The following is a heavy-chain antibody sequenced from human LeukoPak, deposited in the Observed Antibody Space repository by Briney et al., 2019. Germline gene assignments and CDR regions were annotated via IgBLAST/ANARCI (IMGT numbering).Heavy chain of an antibody. CDR1: GFTFSSYA. Sequence: TGGSLRLSCAASGFTFSSYAMSWVRQAPGKGLEWVSAISGSGGSTYYADSVKGRFTISRDNSKNTLYLQMNSLRAEDTAVYYCARDGCSGGSCYFDYWGQGTLVTVSS. CDR2: ISGSGGST. CDR3: ARDGCSGGSCYFDY. D-gene: IGHD2-15*01. J-gene: IGHJ4*02. V-gene: IGHV3-23*01.